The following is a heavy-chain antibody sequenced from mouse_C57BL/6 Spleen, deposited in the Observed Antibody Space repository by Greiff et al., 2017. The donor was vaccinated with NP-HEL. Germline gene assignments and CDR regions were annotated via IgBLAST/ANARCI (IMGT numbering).Heavy chain of an antibody. CDR1: GYSITSDY. CDR2: ISYSGST. V-gene: IGHV3-8*01. Sequence: EVKLVESGPGLAKPSQTLSLTSSVTGYSITSDYWNWIRKFPGNKLEYMGYISYSGSTYYNPSLKSRISITRDTSKNQYYLQLNSVTTEDTATYYCAREGNYYGSSYYFDYWGQGTTLTVSS. D-gene: IGHD1-1*01. CDR3: AREGNYYGSSYYFDY. J-gene: IGHJ2*01.